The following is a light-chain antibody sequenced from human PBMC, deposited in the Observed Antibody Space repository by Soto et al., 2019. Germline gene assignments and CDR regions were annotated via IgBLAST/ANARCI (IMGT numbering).Light chain of an antibody. V-gene: IGKV3-20*01. CDR1: PSVSSY. Sequence: EIVLTQSPATLSLSPGERATLSCRASPSVSSYLAWYQQKPGQAPRLLIYGASSRATGIPDRFSGSGSGTDFTLTISRLEPEDFAVYYCQQYGSSPPITFGQGTRLEIK. J-gene: IGKJ5*01. CDR2: GAS. CDR3: QQYGSSPPIT.